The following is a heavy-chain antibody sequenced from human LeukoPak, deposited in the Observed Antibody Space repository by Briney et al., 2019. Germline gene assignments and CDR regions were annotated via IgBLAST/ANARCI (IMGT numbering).Heavy chain of an antibody. J-gene: IGHJ5*02. V-gene: IGHV1-18*01. Sequence: ASVKVSCKASGYTFTSHGISWVRQAPGQGLEWVGWISAYNGNTNYAQKLQGRVTMTTDTSTSTAYVELRSLRSDDTAVYYCARAGSGEMIVVVPAATLPSWGQGTLVTVSS. CDR2: ISAYNGNT. CDR1: GYTFTSHG. CDR3: ARAGSGEMIVVVPAATLPS. D-gene: IGHD2-2*01.